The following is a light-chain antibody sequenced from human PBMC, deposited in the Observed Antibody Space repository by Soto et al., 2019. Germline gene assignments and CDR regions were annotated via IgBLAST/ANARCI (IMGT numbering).Light chain of an antibody. CDR2: SNN. Sequence: QSVLTQPPSASGTPGQRVFISCSGSSSNIGGTNYAYWYQQLPGAAPKLLMHSNNLRPSGIPDRFSGSKSGTSATLGITGFQTGDEADYYCGSWDSSLSAYVFGTGTKLTVL. V-gene: IGLV1-47*02. J-gene: IGLJ1*01. CDR1: SSNIGGTNY. CDR3: GSWDSSLSAYV.